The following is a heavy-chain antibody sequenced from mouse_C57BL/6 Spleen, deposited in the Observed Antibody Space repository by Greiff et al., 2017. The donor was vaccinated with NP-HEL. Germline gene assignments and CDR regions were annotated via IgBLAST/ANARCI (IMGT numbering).Heavy chain of an antibody. CDR1: GYTFTSYW. J-gene: IGHJ3*01. Sequence: VKLQQPGAELVKPGASVKMSCKASGYTFTSYWITWVKQRPGQGLEWIGDIYPGSGSTNYNEKFKSKATLTVDTSSSTAYMQLSSLTSEDSAVYYCARESTMVTTRGFAYWGQGTLVTVSA. D-gene: IGHD2-2*01. V-gene: IGHV1-55*01. CDR2: IYPGSGST. CDR3: ARESTMVTTRGFAY.